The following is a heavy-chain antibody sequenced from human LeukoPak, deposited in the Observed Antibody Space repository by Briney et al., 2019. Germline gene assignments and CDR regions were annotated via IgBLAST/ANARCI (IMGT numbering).Heavy chain of an antibody. CDR3: ARDDGLQSFDY. V-gene: IGHV1-8*01. CDR1: GYTFTIYD. Sequence: ASVKVSCKASGYTFTIYDINWVRQATGQGLGWMGWMNPNSGNTGYAQKFQGRVTMTRNTSMSTAYMELSSLRSEDTAVYYCARDDGLQSFDYWGQGTLVTVSS. D-gene: IGHD4-11*01. CDR2: MNPNSGNT. J-gene: IGHJ4*02.